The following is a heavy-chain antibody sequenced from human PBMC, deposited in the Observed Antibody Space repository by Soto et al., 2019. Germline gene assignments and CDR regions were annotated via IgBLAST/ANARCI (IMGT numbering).Heavy chain of an antibody. V-gene: IGHV4-30-4*01. D-gene: IGHD2-2*01. Sequence: SETLSLTCTVSGGSISSGDYYWSWIRQPPGKGLEWIGYIYYSGSTYYNPSLKSRVTISVDTSKNQFSLKLSSVTAADTAVYYCARDRRCSSASCYNRLDPWGQGTLVTVSS. CDR2: IYYSGST. CDR3: ARDRRCSSASCYNRLDP. J-gene: IGHJ5*02. CDR1: GGSISSGDYY.